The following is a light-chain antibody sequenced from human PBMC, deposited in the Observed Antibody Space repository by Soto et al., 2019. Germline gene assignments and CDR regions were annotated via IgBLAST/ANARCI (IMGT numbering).Light chain of an antibody. CDR2: DVS. V-gene: IGLV2-11*01. J-gene: IGLJ2*01. CDR3: CSYAGSYTV. Sequence: QSALTQPRSVSGSPGQSVTISCTGTSSDVGGYNYVSWYQQHPGKAPKLMIYDVSKRPSGVPDRFSGSKSGNTASLTISGLQAEDEADYLCCSYAGSYTVFGGGTKLTVL. CDR1: SSDVGGYNY.